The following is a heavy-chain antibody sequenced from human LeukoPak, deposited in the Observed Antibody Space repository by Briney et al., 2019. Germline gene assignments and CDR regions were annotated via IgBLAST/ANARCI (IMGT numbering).Heavy chain of an antibody. CDR2: IYYSGST. D-gene: IGHD2-21*01. CDR3: ARVARFSYCGGDCAFDY. Sequence: PSETLSLTCTVSGGSISSSSYYWGWIRQPPGKGLEWIGSIYYSGSTYYNPSLKSRVTISVDTSENQFSLKLSSVTAADTAVYYCARVARFSYCGGDCAFDYWGQGTLVTVSS. V-gene: IGHV4-39*01. CDR1: GGSISSSSYY. J-gene: IGHJ4*02.